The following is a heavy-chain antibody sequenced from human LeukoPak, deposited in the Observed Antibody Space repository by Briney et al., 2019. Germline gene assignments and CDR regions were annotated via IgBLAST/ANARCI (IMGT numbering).Heavy chain of an antibody. CDR2: VNPNSGNT. Sequence: ASVKVSCQASGYTFTSYDINWVRQATGQGLEWMGWVNPNSGNTGYAQKFQGRVTMTRNTSISTAYMELSSLRSEDTAVYYCASNPVPDQYAFDIWGQGTMVTVSS. J-gene: IGHJ3*02. D-gene: IGHD2-2*01. V-gene: IGHV1-8*01. CDR1: GYTFTSYD. CDR3: ASNPVPDQYAFDI.